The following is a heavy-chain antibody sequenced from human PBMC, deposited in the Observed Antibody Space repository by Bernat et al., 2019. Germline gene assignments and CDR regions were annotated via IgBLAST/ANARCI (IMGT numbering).Heavy chain of an antibody. Sequence: QVQLQESGPGLVKPSETLSPTCTVSGGSISSYYWSWIRQPPGKGLEWIGYIYYSGSTNYNPSLKSRVTISVDTSKNQFSLKLSSVTAADTAVYYCARHLYSSGWYGDAFDIWGQGTMVTVSS. J-gene: IGHJ3*02. CDR1: GGSISSYY. D-gene: IGHD6-19*01. CDR2: IYYSGST. CDR3: ARHLYSSGWYGDAFDI. V-gene: IGHV4-59*08.